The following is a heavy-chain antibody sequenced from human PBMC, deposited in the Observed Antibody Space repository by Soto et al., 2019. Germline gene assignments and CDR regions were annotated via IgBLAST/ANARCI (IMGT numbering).Heavy chain of an antibody. V-gene: IGHV3-30*18. CDR2: ISKDGSKK. Sequence: QVQLVESGGGVVQPGRSLRLSCAASGFMFSGFGMHWVRQAPGKGLQWVAGISKDGSKKYYADSVKGRFTISRDNSKKTLYLPMNSLRAEDTAVYYCANHSGYYFGLGSHDEASDMWGQGTGVTVFS. CDR1: GFMFSGFG. D-gene: IGHD3-10*01. CDR3: ANHSGYYFGLGSHDEASDM. J-gene: IGHJ3*02.